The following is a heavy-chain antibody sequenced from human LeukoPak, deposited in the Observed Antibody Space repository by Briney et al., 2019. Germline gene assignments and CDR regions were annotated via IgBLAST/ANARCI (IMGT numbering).Heavy chain of an antibody. Sequence: GGSLRLSCAASGFTFSSYAMSWVRQAPGKGLEWVSAISVSGGSTYYADSVKGRFTISRDNSKNTLYLQMNSLRAEDTAVYYCAKGGVVGATWYYYMDVWGKGTTVTVS. D-gene: IGHD1-26*01. CDR2: ISVSGGST. CDR1: GFTFSSYA. CDR3: AKGGVVGATWYYYMDV. J-gene: IGHJ6*03. V-gene: IGHV3-23*01.